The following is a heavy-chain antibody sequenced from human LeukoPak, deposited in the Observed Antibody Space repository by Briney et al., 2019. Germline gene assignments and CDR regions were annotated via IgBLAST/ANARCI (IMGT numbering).Heavy chain of an antibody. V-gene: IGHV4-30-4*01. Sequence: PSQTLSLTCTVSGGSISSGDYYWSWIRQPPGKGLEWIGYIYYSGSTYYNPSLKNRVTISVDTSKNQFSLKLSSVSAADTAVYYCARGPLVPAAKRPGNYFDYWGQGTLVTVSS. CDR1: GGSISSGDYY. J-gene: IGHJ4*02. CDR2: IYYSGST. D-gene: IGHD2-2*01. CDR3: ARGPLVPAAKRPGNYFDY.